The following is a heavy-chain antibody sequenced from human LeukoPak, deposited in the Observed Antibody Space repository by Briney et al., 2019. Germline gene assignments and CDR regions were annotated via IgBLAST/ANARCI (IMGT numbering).Heavy chain of an antibody. CDR2: ISAYNGNT. CDR1: GYTFTRYG. J-gene: IGHJ4*02. CDR3: ARKLLDSSAYDY. V-gene: IGHV1-18*01. Sequence: SGKVSCKXSGYTFTRYGISWVRQAPGQGLEWMGWISAYNGNTNYAQKLQGRVTMNTDKYTRTAYMELRSLRSDDTAVYYCARKLLDSSAYDYWGQGTLVTVSS. D-gene: IGHD3-22*01.